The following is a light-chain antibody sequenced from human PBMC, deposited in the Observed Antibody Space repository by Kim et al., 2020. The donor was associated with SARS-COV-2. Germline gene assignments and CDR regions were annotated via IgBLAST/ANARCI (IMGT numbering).Light chain of an antibody. CDR2: GAS. V-gene: IGKV3-15*01. J-gene: IGKJ1*01. CDR1: QSVSNS. CDR3: QQYNNWPET. Sequence: GSPGESATLSCRASQSVSNSLAWYQQKPGQAPRLLIYGASTRATGIPARFSGSGSRTEFTLTISSLQSEDFAVYYCQQYNNWPETFGQGTKVEIK.